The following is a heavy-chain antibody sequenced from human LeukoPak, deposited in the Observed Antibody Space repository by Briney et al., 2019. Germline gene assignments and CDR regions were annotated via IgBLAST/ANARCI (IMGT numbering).Heavy chain of an antibody. J-gene: IGHJ4*02. Sequence: SETLSLTCAVYGGSFSGYYWSWIRQPPGKGLEWIGEINHSGSTNYNPSLKSRVTISVDTSKNQFSLKLSSVTAADTAVYYCARVMRGSGWLYFDYWGQGTLVTVSS. CDR3: ARVMRGSGWLYFDY. CDR2: INHSGST. D-gene: IGHD6-19*01. CDR1: GGSFSGYY. V-gene: IGHV4-34*01.